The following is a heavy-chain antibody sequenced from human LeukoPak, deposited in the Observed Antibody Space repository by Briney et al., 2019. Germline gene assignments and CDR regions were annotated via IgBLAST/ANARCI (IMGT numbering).Heavy chain of an antibody. CDR3: ARDPTQLWSANYFDP. CDR1: GGSVSGFY. D-gene: IGHD5-18*01. V-gene: IGHV4-4*07. CDR2: IFTNETT. J-gene: IGHJ5*02. Sequence: PSETLSLTCAVSGGSVSGFYWSWIRQSAAKGLEWIGRIFTNETTNYNPSLGSRATMLIDTSKNQFSLTLRSVTAADSAVYYCARDPTQLWSANYFDPWGPGTPVTVSS.